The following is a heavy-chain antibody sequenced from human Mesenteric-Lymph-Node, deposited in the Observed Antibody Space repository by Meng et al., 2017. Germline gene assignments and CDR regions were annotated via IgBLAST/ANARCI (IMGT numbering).Heavy chain of an antibody. J-gene: IGHJ2*01. CDR2: ISSSSSYI. CDR1: GFTFSSYS. V-gene: IGHV3-21*01. D-gene: IGHD6-13*01. CDR3: ARVSLEGSSWYFFWYFDL. Sequence: GESLKISCAASGFTFSSYSMNWVRQAPGKGLEWVSSISSSSSYIYYADSVKGRFTISRDNAKNSLYLQMNSLRAEGTAVYYCARVSLEGSSWYFFWYFDLWGRGTLVTVSS.